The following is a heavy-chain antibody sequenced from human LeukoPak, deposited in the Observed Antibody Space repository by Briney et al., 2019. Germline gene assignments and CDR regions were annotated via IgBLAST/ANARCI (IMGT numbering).Heavy chain of an antibody. CDR1: GRSITSHY. D-gene: IGHD2-21*02. CDR3: PRHRAYCGGDCLYYYLDS. V-gene: IGHV4-59*11. Sequence: RPAETVSLTCTVSGRSITSHYCGWARHPPGRGLGWLANIDYNGNTNYNPSRKGRVTISLNTSNKQISQNLSSVTTADLAVYYCPRHRAYCGGDCLYYYLDSWGQGTLVTVSS. J-gene: IGHJ4*02. CDR2: IDYNGNT.